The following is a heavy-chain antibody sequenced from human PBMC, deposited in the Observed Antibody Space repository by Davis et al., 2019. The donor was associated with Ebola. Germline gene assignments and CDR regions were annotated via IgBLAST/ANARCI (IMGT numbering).Heavy chain of an antibody. J-gene: IGHJ6*02. Sequence: MPSETLSLTCAVYGGSFSGYYWSWIRQPPGKGLEWIGEINHSGSTNYNPSLKSRVTISVDTSKNQFSLKLSSVTAADTAVYYCARGGVRVRYYYYGMDVWGQGTLVTVSS. CDR2: INHSGST. V-gene: IGHV4-34*01. D-gene: IGHD3-10*01. CDR3: ARGGVRVRYYYYGMDV. CDR1: GGSFSGYY.